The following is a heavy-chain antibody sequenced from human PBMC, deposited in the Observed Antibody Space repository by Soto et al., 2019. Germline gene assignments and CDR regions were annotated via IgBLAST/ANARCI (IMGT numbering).Heavy chain of an antibody. CDR3: AKDRVGAAAGPTKFYGMDV. Sequence: EVQLLESGGGLVQPGGSLRLSCAASGFTFSSYAMSWVRQAPGKGLEWVSVISGSGDSTYYADSVRGRFTISRDNSKNTPYQQMNSLRDEDTAVYSGAKDRVGAAAGPTKFYGMDVWGQGTTVTVTS. J-gene: IGHJ6*02. D-gene: IGHD6-13*01. V-gene: IGHV3-23*01. CDR2: ISGSGDST. CDR1: GFTFSSYA.